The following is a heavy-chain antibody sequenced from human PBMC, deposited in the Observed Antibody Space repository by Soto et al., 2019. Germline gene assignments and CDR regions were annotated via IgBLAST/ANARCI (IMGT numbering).Heavy chain of an antibody. CDR2: IIPIFGTA. V-gene: IGHV1-69*01. J-gene: IGHJ5*02. CDR3: AVRRITMVRGVTGLWFDP. D-gene: IGHD3-10*01. CDR1: GGTFSSYA. Sequence: QVQLVQSGAEVKKPGSSVKVSCKASGGTFSSYAISWVRQAPGQGLEWMGGIIPIFGTANYAQKFQGRVTITADESTSTAYLELSSLSSEDTAVYYCAVRRITMVRGVTGLWFDPWGQGTLVTVSS.